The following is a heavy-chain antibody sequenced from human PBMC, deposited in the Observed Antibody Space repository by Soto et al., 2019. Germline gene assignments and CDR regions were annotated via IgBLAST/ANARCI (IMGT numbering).Heavy chain of an antibody. CDR2: IYSYGST. CDR3: ATPSSSSSFGLDV. J-gene: IGHJ6*02. Sequence: PGGSLRLSCAASGFSVSANYMNWVRQAPGKGLEWVSCIYSYGSTYYADSVRGRFTFSRDSSKNTVYLQMNSLRAEDTALYYCATPSSSSSFGLDVWGQGTTVTVSS. D-gene: IGHD6-6*01. CDR1: GFSVSANY. V-gene: IGHV3-53*01.